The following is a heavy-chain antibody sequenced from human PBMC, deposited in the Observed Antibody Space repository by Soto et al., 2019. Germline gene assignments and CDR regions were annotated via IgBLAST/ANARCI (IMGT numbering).Heavy chain of an antibody. Sequence: GGSLRLSCAASGFTFSSYGMHWVRQAPGKGLEWVAVISYDGSNKYYADSVKGRFTISRDNSKNTLYLQMNSLRAEDTAVYYCAKSTALYYYDSSPPLATRYFQHWGQGTLVTVSS. CDR1: GFTFSSYG. V-gene: IGHV3-30*18. CDR3: AKSTALYYYDSSPPLATRYFQH. J-gene: IGHJ1*01. D-gene: IGHD3-22*01. CDR2: ISYDGSNK.